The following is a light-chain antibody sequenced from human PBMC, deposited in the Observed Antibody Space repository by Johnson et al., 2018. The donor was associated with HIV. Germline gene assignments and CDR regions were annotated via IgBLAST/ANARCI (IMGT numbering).Light chain of an antibody. Sequence: HSVLTQPPSVSAAPGQKVTISCSGSSSNIGNNYVSWYQQLPGTAPKLLIYDNNKRPSGIPDRFSGSKSGTSATLGITGLQTGDEADYYCGTWDSSLSAQRVFGTGTKVTVL. CDR1: SSNIGNNY. V-gene: IGLV1-51*01. CDR3: GTWDSSLSAQRV. CDR2: DNN. J-gene: IGLJ1*01.